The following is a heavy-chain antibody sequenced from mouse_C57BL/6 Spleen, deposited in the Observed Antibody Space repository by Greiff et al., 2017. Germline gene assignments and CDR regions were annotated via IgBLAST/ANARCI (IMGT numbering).Heavy chain of an antibody. CDR3: ARTAQATPFAY. J-gene: IGHJ3*01. Sequence: VQLQQPGAELVKPGASVKLSCKASGYTFTSYWMQWVKQRPGHGLEWIGEILPGSGSTNYNEKFKGKATFTADTSSNTAYMQLSSLTTEDSAIYYCARTAQATPFAYWGQGTLVTVSA. D-gene: IGHD3-2*02. CDR2: ILPGSGST. V-gene: IGHV1-9*01. CDR1: GYTFTSYW.